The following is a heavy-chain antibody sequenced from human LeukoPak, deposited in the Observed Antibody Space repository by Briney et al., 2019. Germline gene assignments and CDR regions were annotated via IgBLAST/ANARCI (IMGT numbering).Heavy chain of an antibody. D-gene: IGHD6-13*01. J-gene: IGHJ4*02. CDR2: INHSRST. CDR3: ARRGQQLVVDY. CDR1: GGSIRSSSYY. V-gene: IGHV4-39*07. Sequence: SETLSLTCSVSGGSIRSSSYYWGWIRQPPGKGLEWIGEINHSRSTNYNPSLKSRVTISVDTSKNQFSLKLSSVTAADTAVYYCARRGQQLVVDYWGQGTLVTVSS.